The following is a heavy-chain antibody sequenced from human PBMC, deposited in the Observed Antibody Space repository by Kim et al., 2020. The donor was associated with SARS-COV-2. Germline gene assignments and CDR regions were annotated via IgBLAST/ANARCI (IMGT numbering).Heavy chain of an antibody. V-gene: IGHV3-11*05. Sequence: ADPGKGRFTNSRDNAKNSLYLQMNSLGAEDTAVYYCARDDHDYGDYVTDYWGQGTLVTVSS. CDR3: ARDDHDYGDYVTDY. J-gene: IGHJ4*02. D-gene: IGHD4-17*01.